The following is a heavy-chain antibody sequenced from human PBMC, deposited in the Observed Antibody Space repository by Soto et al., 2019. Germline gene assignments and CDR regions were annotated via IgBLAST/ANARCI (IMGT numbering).Heavy chain of an antibody. CDR3: ARGLDDFWSAYYYYYYGMDV. CDR1: GGSFSGYC. V-gene: IGHV4-34*01. CDR2: INNTGSN. D-gene: IGHD3-3*01. Sequence: PSETLSLTCAVYGGSFSGYCWIWIRQPPGKXLXWIGEINNTGSNNYHQSLNSPVTIQIDKSNNQFSLKLSSATAAQTAVYYCARGLDDFWSAYYYYYYGMDVWGQGTTVTVS. J-gene: IGHJ6*02.